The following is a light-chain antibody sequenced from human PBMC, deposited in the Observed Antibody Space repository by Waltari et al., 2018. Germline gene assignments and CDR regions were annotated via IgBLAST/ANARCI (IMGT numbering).Light chain of an antibody. CDR1: SSNIGSNF. V-gene: IGLV1-47*01. Sequence: QSVLTQPPSTSGTPGQRVTISCSGSSSNIGSNFVYWYQHLPGTAPKLLIYRNNQQPSGVPDRFSGSKSGTSASLAISGLRSEDEADYYCAAWDDSLSGPVFGGGTKLTVL. CDR3: AAWDDSLSGPV. J-gene: IGLJ2*01. CDR2: RNN.